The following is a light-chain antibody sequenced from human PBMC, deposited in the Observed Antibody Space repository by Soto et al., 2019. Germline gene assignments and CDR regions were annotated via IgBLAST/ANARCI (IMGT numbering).Light chain of an antibody. V-gene: IGKV3-15*01. CDR1: QSVRSS. CDR3: QRYNNWPLT. CDR2: GTS. J-gene: IGKJ4*01. Sequence: EIVLTQSPGTLSLSPGQRATLSCRASQSVRSSYLAWYQQRPGQAPRLLIQGTSTRATGVPARFSGSRSGTEFTLTINSLQSEDFAVYYCQRYNNWPLTFGGGTKVESK.